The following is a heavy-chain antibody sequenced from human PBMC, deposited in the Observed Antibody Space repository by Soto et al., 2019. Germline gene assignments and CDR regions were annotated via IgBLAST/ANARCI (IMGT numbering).Heavy chain of an antibody. CDR1: GGSISSYY. CDR2: IYYSGST. D-gene: IGHD2-2*01. J-gene: IGHJ3*02. V-gene: IGHV4-59*01. CDR3: ARDFSGSSTSCYDHDAFDI. Sequence: SETLSLTCTVSGGSISSYYWSWIRQPPGKGLEWIGYIYYSGSTNYNPSLKSRVTISVDTSKNQFSLKLSSVTAADTAVYYCARDFSGSSTSCYDHDAFDIWGQGTMVTVSS.